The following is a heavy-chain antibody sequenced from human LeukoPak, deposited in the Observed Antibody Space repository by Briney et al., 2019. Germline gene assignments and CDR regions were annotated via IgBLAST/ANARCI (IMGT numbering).Heavy chain of an antibody. Sequence: SVKVSSKASGGTFSSYAISWVRQAPGQGLEWMGRIIPIFGTANYAQKFQGRVTITADKSTSTAYMELSSLRSGDTAVYYCARVDGSGSYYGYWGQGTLVTVSS. V-gene: IGHV1-69*06. CDR1: GGTFSSYA. CDR2: IIPIFGTA. D-gene: IGHD3-10*01. CDR3: ARVDGSGSYYGY. J-gene: IGHJ4*02.